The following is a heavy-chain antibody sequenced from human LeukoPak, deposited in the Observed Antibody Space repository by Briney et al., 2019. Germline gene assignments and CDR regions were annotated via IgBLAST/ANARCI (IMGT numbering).Heavy chain of an antibody. V-gene: IGHV3-30-3*01. CDR1: GFTFSSYA. CDR3: ARVLEWLLFGTFDY. CDR2: ISYDGSNK. J-gene: IGHJ4*02. D-gene: IGHD3-3*01. Sequence: QPGRSLRLSCAASGFTFSSYAMHWVRQAPGKGLEWVAVISYDGSNKYYADSVKGRFTISRDNSKNTLYLQMNSLRAEDTAVYYCARVLEWLLFGTFDYWGQGTLVTVSS.